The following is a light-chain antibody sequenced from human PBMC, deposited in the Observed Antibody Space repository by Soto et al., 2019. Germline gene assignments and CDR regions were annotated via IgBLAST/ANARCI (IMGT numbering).Light chain of an antibody. CDR2: AAS. CDR1: ESIRDY. CDR3: QQANSFPLT. J-gene: IGKJ4*01. V-gene: IGKV1-39*01. Sequence: DIQMTQSPSSLSASVGDRVTITCRASESIRDYLNWYQQKPGKAPNLLIYAASSLQSGVPSRFSGGGSGTDFTLTISSLQPEDFATYYCQQANSFPLTFGGGTKVDVK.